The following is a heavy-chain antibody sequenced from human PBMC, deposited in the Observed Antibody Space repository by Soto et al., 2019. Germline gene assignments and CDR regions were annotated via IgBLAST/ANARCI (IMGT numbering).Heavy chain of an antibody. CDR1: GFTFDDYA. V-gene: IGHV3-9*01. Sequence: EVQLVESGGGLVQPGRSLRLSCAASGFTFDDYAMHWVRQAPGKGLEWVSGISWNSGSIGYADSVKGRFTISRDNAKNSLYLQMNSLRAEDTALYYCAKSLPRSYYYDSSGYHYGMDVWGQGTTVTVSS. CDR3: AKSLPRSYYYDSSGYHYGMDV. J-gene: IGHJ6*02. CDR2: ISWNSGSI. D-gene: IGHD3-22*01.